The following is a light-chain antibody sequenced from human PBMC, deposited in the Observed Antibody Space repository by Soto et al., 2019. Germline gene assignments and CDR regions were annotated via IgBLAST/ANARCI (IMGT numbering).Light chain of an antibody. J-gene: IGLJ2*01. CDR3: QSHDSSLSGHVV. Sequence: SVLPQPPSVSGAPGQRVTISCTGRSSNIGAGYDVHWYQQLPGTAPKLLIYGNNNRPSGVPDRFSGSKSGTSASLAITGLQAEDEADYYCQSHDSSLSGHVVFGGGTKLTVL. CDR1: SSNIGAGYD. CDR2: GNN. V-gene: IGLV1-40*01.